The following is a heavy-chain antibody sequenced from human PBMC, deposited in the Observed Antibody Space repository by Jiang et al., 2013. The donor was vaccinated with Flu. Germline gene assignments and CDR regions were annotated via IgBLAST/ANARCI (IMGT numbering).Heavy chain of an antibody. V-gene: IGHV5-10-1*01. CDR1: GYSFTSYW. CDR3: ARHYYDFWSGKLDYYYYYMDV. Sequence: GAEVKKPGESLRISCKGSGYSFTSYWISWVRQMPGKGLEWMGRIDPSDSYTNYSPSFQGHVTISADKSISTAYLQWSSLKASDTAMYYCARHYYDFWSGKLDYYYYYMDVWGKGTTVTVSS. D-gene: IGHD3-3*01. J-gene: IGHJ6*03. CDR2: IDPSDSYT.